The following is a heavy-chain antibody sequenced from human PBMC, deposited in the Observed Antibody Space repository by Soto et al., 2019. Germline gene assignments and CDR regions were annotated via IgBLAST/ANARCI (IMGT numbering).Heavy chain of an antibody. J-gene: IGHJ3*02. CDR1: GFTFSGKKY. V-gene: IGHV3-53*01. CDR3: ASWLLREHAFDI. D-gene: IGHD2-15*01. CDR2: LYSTDGT. Sequence: GGSLRLSCAASGFTFSGKKYLTWVRQAPGKGLEWVSALYSTDGTFYTDSVKGRFSTSKDNSENTFYLQLNSLRPDDTAVYYCASWLLREHAFDIWGLGTMVTVSS.